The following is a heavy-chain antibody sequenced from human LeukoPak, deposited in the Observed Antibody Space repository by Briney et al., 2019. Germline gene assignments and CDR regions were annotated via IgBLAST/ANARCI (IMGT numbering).Heavy chain of an antibody. V-gene: IGHV4-39*07. CDR3: ARDRGIYDILTGFDY. Sequence: SETLSLTCTVSGGSISSRSYYWGWIRQPPGKGLEWIGSIHYSGSTYYSPSLKSRVTVSVDTSRNQFSLKLSSVTAADTAVYYCARDRGIYDILTGFDYWGQGTLVTVSS. J-gene: IGHJ4*02. CDR1: GGSISSRSYY. D-gene: IGHD3-9*01. CDR2: IHYSGST.